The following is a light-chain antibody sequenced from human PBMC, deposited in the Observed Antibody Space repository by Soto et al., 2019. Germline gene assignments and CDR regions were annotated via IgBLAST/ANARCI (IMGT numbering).Light chain of an antibody. V-gene: IGLV2-14*01. CDR3: SSYTTSYFYV. Sequence: QSVLTQPASVSGSPGQSITISCIGSGRDIGAYDYVSWNQQHPGKAPKLLIYGVKNRPSGVSYRFSASKSAFTASLTISGLQAEDEAHYYCSSYTTSYFYVFGPGTKVTVL. CDR2: GVK. CDR1: GRDIGAYDY. J-gene: IGLJ1*01.